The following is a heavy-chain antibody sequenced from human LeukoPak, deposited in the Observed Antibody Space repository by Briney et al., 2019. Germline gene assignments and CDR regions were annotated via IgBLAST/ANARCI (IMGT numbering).Heavy chain of an antibody. D-gene: IGHD1-26*01. CDR1: GDSISSGGDS. CDR2: IYHSGST. Sequence: SQTLSLTCGVSGDSISSGGDSWSWIRQPPGKGLEWIGYIYHSGSTYYNPSLKSRVTISVDTSKNQFSLKLSSVTAADTAVYYCARQGSGNYLSPVNYWGQGTLVTVSS. J-gene: IGHJ4*02. V-gene: IGHV4-30-2*03. CDR3: ARQGSGNYLSPVNY.